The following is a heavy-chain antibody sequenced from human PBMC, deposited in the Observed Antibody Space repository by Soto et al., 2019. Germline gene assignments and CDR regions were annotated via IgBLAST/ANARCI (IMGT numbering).Heavy chain of an antibody. J-gene: IGHJ2*01. CDR2: INAGNGNT. V-gene: IGHV1-3*01. CDR1: GGTFSSYA. D-gene: IGHD3-10*01. CDR3: AMHPSIAGSIVMDWYFDL. Sequence: ASVKVSCKASGGTFSSYAISWVRQAPGQRLEWMGWINAGNGNTKYSQKFQGRVTITRDTSASTAYMELSSLRSEDTAVYYCAMHPSIAGSIVMDWYFDLWGRGTLVTVSS.